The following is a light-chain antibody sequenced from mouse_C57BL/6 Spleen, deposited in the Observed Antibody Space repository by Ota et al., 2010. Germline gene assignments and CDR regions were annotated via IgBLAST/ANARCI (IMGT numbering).Light chain of an antibody. V-gene: IGKV6-15*01. CDR3: QQYNSYPFT. CDR2: SAS. Sequence: DIVMTQSHKFMSTSVGDRVSITCKASQDVGTAVAWYQQKPGQSPKALIYSASYRYSGVPDRFTGSGSGTDFTLTISNVQSEDLAEYFCQQYNSYPFTFGSGTKLEI. J-gene: IGKJ4*01. CDR1: QDVGTA.